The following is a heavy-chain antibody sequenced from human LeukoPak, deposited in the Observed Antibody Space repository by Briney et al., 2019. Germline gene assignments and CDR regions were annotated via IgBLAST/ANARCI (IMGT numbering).Heavy chain of an antibody. J-gene: IGHJ5*02. Sequence: SQTLSLTCTVSGGSISSGGYYWSWIRQHPGKGLEWIGYIYYSGSTYYNPSLKSRVTISVDTPKNQFSLKLSSVTAADTAVYYCARDPRYYDSSGYYYDWFDPWGQGTLVTVSS. CDR1: GGSISSGGYY. CDR3: ARDPRYYDSSGYYYDWFDP. D-gene: IGHD3-22*01. CDR2: IYYSGST. V-gene: IGHV4-31*03.